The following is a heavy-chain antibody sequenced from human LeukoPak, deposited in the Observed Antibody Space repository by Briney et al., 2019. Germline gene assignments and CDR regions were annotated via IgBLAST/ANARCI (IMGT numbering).Heavy chain of an antibody. CDR1: GGSISSYY. CDR2: IYYSGST. Sequence: SETLSLTCTVSGGSISSYYWSWIRQPPGKGLEWIGYIYYSGSTNYNPSLKSQITISVDTSKNQFSLKLSSVTAADTAVYYCARELGYCSSTSCDHSWYFDLWGRGTLVTVSS. V-gene: IGHV4-59*01. J-gene: IGHJ2*01. CDR3: ARELGYCSSTSCDHSWYFDL. D-gene: IGHD2-2*01.